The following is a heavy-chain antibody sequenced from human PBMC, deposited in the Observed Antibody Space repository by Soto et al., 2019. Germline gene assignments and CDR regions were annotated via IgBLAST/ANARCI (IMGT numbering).Heavy chain of an antibody. Sequence: EVQLVESGGGLVKPGGSLRLYCAASGFTFTRYSMTWVRQAPGKGLEWVSSISSTTNYIYYGDSMKGRFTISRDNAKNSLYLEMNSLRAEDTAVYYCPRESEDLTSNYDYWGQGTLVTVSS. J-gene: IGHJ4*02. CDR2: ISSTTNYI. CDR3: PRESEDLTSNYDY. CDR1: GFTFTRYS. V-gene: IGHV3-21*06.